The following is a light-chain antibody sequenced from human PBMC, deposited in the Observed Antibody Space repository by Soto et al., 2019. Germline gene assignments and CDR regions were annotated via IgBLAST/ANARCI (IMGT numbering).Light chain of an antibody. J-gene: IGKJ1*01. Sequence: EIVLTQSPGTLSLSPGERATLSCRAIQSVSSSYLAWYQQKPGQAPRLLIYGASSRATGIPDRFSGSGSVTDFTLTISRLEPEDFAVYYCQQYGSSPQLTFGQGTKVDIK. CDR1: QSVSSSY. CDR2: GAS. V-gene: IGKV3-20*01. CDR3: QQYGSSPQLT.